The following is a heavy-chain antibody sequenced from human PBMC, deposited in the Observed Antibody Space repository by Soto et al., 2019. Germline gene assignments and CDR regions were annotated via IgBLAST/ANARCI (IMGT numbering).Heavy chain of an antibody. CDR2: INPSGGST. J-gene: IGHJ5*02. D-gene: IGHD3-10*01. CDR3: ARDGSYMVRGVIITRGWFDP. Sequence: ASVKVSCKASGYTFTSYYMHWVRQAPGQGLEWMGIINPSGGSTSYAQKFQGRVTMTRDTSTSTVYMELSSLRSEDTAVYYCARDGSYMVRGVIITRGWFDPWGQGTLVTVSS. V-gene: IGHV1-46*03. CDR1: GYTFTSYY.